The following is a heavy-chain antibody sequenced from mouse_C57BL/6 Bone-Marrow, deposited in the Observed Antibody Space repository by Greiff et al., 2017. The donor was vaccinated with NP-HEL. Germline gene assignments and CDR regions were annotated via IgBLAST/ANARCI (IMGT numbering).Heavy chain of an antibody. D-gene: IGHD1-1*01. Sequence: QVQLQQSGAELARPGASVKLSCKASGYTFTSYGISWVKQRTGQGLEWIGEIYPRSGNTYYNEKFKGKATLTADKSSSTAYMELRSLTSEDSAVYFCAIPHYYGSRGDFDYWGQGTTLTVSS. CDR3: AIPHYYGSRGDFDY. J-gene: IGHJ2*01. CDR2: IYPRSGNT. CDR1: GYTFTSYG. V-gene: IGHV1-81*01.